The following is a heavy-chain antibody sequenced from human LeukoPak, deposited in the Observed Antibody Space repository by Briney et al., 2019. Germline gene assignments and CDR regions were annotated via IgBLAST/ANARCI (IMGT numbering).Heavy chain of an antibody. CDR2: IYYSGST. J-gene: IGHJ4*02. CDR3: ARLDYDILTGYYYFDY. V-gene: IGHV4-59*08. Sequence: PSETLSLTCTVSGGSISSCYWSWIRQPPGKGLEWIGYIYYSGSTNYNPSLKSRVTISVDTSKNQFSLKLSSVTAADTAVYYCARLDYDILTGYYYFDYWGQGTLVTVSS. D-gene: IGHD3-9*01. CDR1: GGSISSCY.